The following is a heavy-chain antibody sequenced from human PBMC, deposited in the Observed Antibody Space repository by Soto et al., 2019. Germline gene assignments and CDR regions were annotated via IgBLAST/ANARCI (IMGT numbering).Heavy chain of an antibody. CDR1: GYTFTSYA. CDR2: INAGNGNT. Sequence: ASVKVSCKASGYTFTSYAMHWVRQAPGQRLEWMGWINAGNGNTKYSQKFQGRVTITRDTSASTAYMELSSLRSEDTAVYYCARDLFAHGEKSGGRVYYYGMDVWGQGTTVTVSS. V-gene: IGHV1-3*01. D-gene: IGHD2-15*01. CDR3: ARDLFAHGEKSGGRVYYYGMDV. J-gene: IGHJ6*02.